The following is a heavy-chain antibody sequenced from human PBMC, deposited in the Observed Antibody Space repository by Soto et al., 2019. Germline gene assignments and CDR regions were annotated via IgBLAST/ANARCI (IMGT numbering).Heavy chain of an antibody. CDR3: ARGAPYYYDSGSYYILDS. CDR2: INTDGSIT. CDR1: GLIFSNYK. Sequence: GGSLRLSCAASGLIFSNYKMHWVRQAPGKGLVWVSRINTDGSITDYADSVKGRFTVSRDNPKNTLYLQMNSLRAEDTAVYYCARGAPYYYDSGSYYILDSWGQGTLVTVSS. D-gene: IGHD3-10*01. V-gene: IGHV3-74*01. J-gene: IGHJ4*02.